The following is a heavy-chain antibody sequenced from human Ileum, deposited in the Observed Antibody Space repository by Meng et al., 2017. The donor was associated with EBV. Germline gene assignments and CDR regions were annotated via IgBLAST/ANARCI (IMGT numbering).Heavy chain of an antibody. Sequence: QLHLKESDPGLVKPSEPLSRTCSVSGGSITSYSYYWGWIRQPPGKGLEWIATIYQTGSTYYNPSLKSRVTISVDTSKNEFSLKVTSVTAADTALYYCARRDTAWFDPWGRGTLVTVSS. CDR1: GGSITSYSYY. CDR2: IYQTGST. CDR3: ARRDTAWFDP. V-gene: IGHV4-39*01. D-gene: IGHD2-21*02. J-gene: IGHJ5*02.